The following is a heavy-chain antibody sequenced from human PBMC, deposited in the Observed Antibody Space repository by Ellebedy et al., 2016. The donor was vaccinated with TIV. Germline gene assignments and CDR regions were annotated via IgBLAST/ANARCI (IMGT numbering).Heavy chain of an antibody. CDR2: INQDGSEK. V-gene: IGHV3-7*01. CDR3: VTDGSYGNYRSPTHAFEV. Sequence: GESLKISCAAPGFTFSSYWMSWVRQAPGKGLEWVANINQDGSEKYYVDSVKGRFTISRDNAKNSLYLQMNGLGADDKAVYYCVTDGSYGNYRSPTHAFEVWGQGTMVTVSS. CDR1: GFTFSSYW. D-gene: IGHD4-11*01. J-gene: IGHJ3*01.